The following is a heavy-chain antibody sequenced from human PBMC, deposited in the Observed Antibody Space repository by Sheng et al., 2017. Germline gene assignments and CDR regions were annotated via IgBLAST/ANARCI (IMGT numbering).Heavy chain of an antibody. V-gene: IGHV5-10-1*03. CDR2: IDPKDSNT. J-gene: IGHJ5*02. CDR1: EYSFVNYW. CDR3: ARSVGGYNYGDGLRSSQHYTIRLDP. D-gene: IGHD5-18*01. Sequence: EVQLVQSGAEVKKPGESLKISCKGSEYSFVNYWISWVRQMPGKGLEWMGRIDPKDSNTNYSPSFQGRVTMSVDKSISTAYLQWNSLQASDTAMYYCARSVGGYNYGDGLRSSQHYTIRLDP.